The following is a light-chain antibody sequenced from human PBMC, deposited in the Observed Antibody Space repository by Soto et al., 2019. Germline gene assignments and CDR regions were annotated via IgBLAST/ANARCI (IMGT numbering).Light chain of an antibody. V-gene: IGKV3-11*01. CDR3: QQRSNWPPYMYT. CDR1: QSVSSY. Sequence: EIVLTQSPATLSLSPGERATLSCRARQSVSSYLAWYQQKPGQAPRLLIYDASNRATGIPARFSGSGSGTDFTLTISSLEPEDFAVYYCQQRSNWPPYMYTFGQGTKLEIK. J-gene: IGKJ2*01. CDR2: DAS.